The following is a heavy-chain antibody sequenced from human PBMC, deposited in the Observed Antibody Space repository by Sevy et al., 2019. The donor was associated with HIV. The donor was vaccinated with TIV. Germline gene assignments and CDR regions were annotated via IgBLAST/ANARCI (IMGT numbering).Heavy chain of an antibody. CDR1: GFTFRNYA. CDR2: ISYDGSNK. Sequence: GESLKISCTASGFTFRNYAMNWVRQAPGKGLERVALISYDGSNKYYADSVRGRFAIPRDNSKNTLYLQMNSLRPEDTAIYYCAREGQLWFVYYFDNWGQGTLVTVSS. D-gene: IGHD3-10*01. J-gene: IGHJ4*02. V-gene: IGHV3-30*09. CDR3: AREGQLWFVYYFDN.